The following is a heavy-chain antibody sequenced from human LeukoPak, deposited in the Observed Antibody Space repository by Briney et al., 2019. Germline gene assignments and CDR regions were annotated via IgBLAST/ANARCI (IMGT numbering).Heavy chain of an antibody. Sequence: SVKVSCKASGGTFSSYAISWVRQAPGQGLEWMGRIIPTLGIANYAQKFQGRVTITADKSTSTAYMELSSLRSEDTAVYYCARGPVTMVRGVITPPFDPWGQGTLVTVSS. V-gene: IGHV1-69*04. J-gene: IGHJ5*02. CDR3: ARGPVTMVRGVITPPFDP. CDR1: GGTFSSYA. D-gene: IGHD3-10*01. CDR2: IIPTLGIA.